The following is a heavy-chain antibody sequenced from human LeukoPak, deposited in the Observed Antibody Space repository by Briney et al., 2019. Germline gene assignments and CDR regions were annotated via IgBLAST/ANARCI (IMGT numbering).Heavy chain of an antibody. CDR1: GFTFSDYY. CDR3: ASGLNTVTVPFDY. D-gene: IGHD4-17*01. V-gene: IGHV3-11*01. J-gene: IGHJ4*02. CDR2: ISSSGSTI. Sequence: GGSLRLSCAASGFTFSDYYMNWIRQAPGKGLEWISYISSSGSTIYYADSVKGRFTISRDNAKNSLYLQMNSLRAEDTAVYYCASGLNTVTVPFDYWGQGTLVTVSS.